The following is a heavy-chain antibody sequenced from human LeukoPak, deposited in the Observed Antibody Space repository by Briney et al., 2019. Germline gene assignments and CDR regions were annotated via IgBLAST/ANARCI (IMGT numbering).Heavy chain of an antibody. CDR1: GFTFSSYC. J-gene: IGHJ6*02. V-gene: IGHV3-74*01. Sequence: PGGSLRLSCAASGFTFSSYCMRWVRQAPGKGLVWVSRINSDGSSTSYADSVKGRFTISRDNAKNTLYLEMNSLRAEDTAVYYCARAVPAASGGYYYGMDVWGQGTTVTVSS. D-gene: IGHD2-2*01. CDR3: ARAVPAASGGYYYGMDV. CDR2: INSDGSST.